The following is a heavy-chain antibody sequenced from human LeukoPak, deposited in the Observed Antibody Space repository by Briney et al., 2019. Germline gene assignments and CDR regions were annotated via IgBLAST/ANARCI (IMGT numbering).Heavy chain of an antibody. CDR3: AREYMSSGSYSQL. D-gene: IGHD3-10*01. V-gene: IGHV3-66*01. Sequence: GALRLSCAASGFTVSSNYMSWVRQAPGKGLEWVSVIYSGGSTYYADSVKGRFTISRDNSKNTLYLQMNSLRAEDTAVYYCAREYMSSGSYSQLGGQGTLVTVSS. J-gene: IGHJ4*02. CDR1: GFTVSSNY. CDR2: IYSGGST.